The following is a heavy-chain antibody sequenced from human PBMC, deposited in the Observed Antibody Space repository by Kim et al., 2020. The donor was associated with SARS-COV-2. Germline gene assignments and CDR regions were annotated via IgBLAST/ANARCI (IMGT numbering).Heavy chain of an antibody. CDR3: ARGWVVAPITSWFDP. Sequence: GESLKISCKGSGYSFTSYWIGWVRQMPGKGLEWMGIIYPGDSDIRYSPSFQGQITISADKPISTAYLQWSSLKASDTAMYYCARGWVVAPITSWFDPWGQGTLVTVSS. D-gene: IGHD2-15*01. CDR1: GYSFTSYW. CDR2: IYPGDSDI. V-gene: IGHV5-51*04. J-gene: IGHJ5*02.